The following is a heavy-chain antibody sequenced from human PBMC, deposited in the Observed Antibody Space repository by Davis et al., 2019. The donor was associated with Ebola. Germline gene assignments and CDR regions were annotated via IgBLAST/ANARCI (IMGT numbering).Heavy chain of an antibody. CDR1: GYTFTSYG. CDR3: ARDHYGDYALTMDV. J-gene: IGHJ6*04. Sequence: ASVKVSCKASGYTFTSYGISWVRQAPGQGLEWMGWISAYNGNTNYAQKLQGRVTMTTDTSTSTAYMELRSLRSDDTAVYYCARDHYGDYALTMDVWGKGTTVTVSS. D-gene: IGHD4-17*01. CDR2: ISAYNGNT. V-gene: IGHV1-18*04.